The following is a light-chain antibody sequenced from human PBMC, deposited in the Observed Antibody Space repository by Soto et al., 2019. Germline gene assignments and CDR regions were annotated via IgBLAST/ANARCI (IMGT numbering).Light chain of an antibody. J-gene: IGKJ2*03. CDR2: DAS. Sequence: DVQMTQSPSTLSACVGDRVTITCRALQRISGWLAWYQQAPGKAPKLLIFDASSMESVVPSRFSGSGSGTEFTLTISSLQPDEFATYYCQQYGTFYSFGQGTKLEIK. CDR3: QQYGTFYS. CDR1: QRISGW. V-gene: IGKV1-5*01.